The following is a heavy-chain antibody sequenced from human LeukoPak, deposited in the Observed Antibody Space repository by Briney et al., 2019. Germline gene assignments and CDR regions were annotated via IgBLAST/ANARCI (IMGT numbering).Heavy chain of an antibody. Sequence: GGSLRLSCAASGFTFSSYEMNWVRQAPGKGLEWISFISTSDTIYYADSVKGRFTFSRDNAKNSLYLQMSSLRAEDTAVYYCARDEYFDYWGQGTLVTVSS. CDR2: ISTSDTI. V-gene: IGHV3-48*03. CDR3: ARDEYFDY. J-gene: IGHJ4*02. CDR1: GFTFSSYE.